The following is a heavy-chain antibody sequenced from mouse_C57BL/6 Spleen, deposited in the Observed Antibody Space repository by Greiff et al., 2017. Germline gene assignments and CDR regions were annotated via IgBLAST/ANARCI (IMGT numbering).Heavy chain of an antibody. V-gene: IGHV1-26*01. D-gene: IGHD1-2*01. CDR2: INPNNGGT. Sequence: VQLQQSGPELVKPGASVKISCKASGYTFTDYYMNWVKQSHGKSLEWIGDINPNNGGTSYNQKFKGKATLTVDKSSSTAYMELRSLTSEDSAVYYCARSSLRSYYYAMDYWGQGTSVTVSS. CDR1: GYTFTDYY. J-gene: IGHJ4*01. CDR3: ARSSLRSYYYAMDY.